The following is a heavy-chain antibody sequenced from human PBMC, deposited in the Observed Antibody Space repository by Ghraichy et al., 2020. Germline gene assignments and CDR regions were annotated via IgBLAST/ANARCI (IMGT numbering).Heavy chain of an antibody. CDR1: DFTFNNYV. CDR3: VKASLGELLNWFDP. J-gene: IGHJ5*02. CDR2: ISGSGVST. V-gene: IGHV3-23*01. Sequence: GGSLRLSCAASDFTFNNYVMSWVRQAPGKGLEWVSSISGSGVSTYYADSGKGRFTISRDNSKNTLYLQMNSLRAEDTAVYHCVKASLGELLNWFDPWGQGTLVTVSS. D-gene: IGHD3-10*01.